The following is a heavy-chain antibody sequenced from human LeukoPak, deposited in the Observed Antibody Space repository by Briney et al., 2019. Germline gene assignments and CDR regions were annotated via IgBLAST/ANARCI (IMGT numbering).Heavy chain of an antibody. D-gene: IGHD1-1*01. CDR2: MYYSGST. CDR1: GGSISSSSYY. CDR3: ARPVSNWNYFDY. V-gene: IGHV4-39*01. J-gene: IGHJ4*02. Sequence: SETLSLTCSVSGGSISSSSYYWGWIRQPPGKGLEWIGSMYYSGSTYYNPSLKSRVTISVDTSKNQFSLKLSSVTAADTAVYYCARPVSNWNYFDYWGQGTLVTVSS.